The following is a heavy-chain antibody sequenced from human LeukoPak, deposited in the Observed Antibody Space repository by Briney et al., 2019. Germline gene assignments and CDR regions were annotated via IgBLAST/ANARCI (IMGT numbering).Heavy chain of an antibody. CDR3: AKAPAYSYASSGYRDY. V-gene: IGHV3-23*01. Sequence: PGGSLRLSCAASGFSFSSYAMSWVRQAPGKGLDSFTAIKGRGGSRYWADSGNGRFTIPRDHSKNTLYMQMNSLRADDTAVYYCAKAPAYSYASSGYRDYWGQGTLVTVSS. CDR1: GFSFSSYA. J-gene: IGHJ4*02. CDR2: IKGRGGSR. D-gene: IGHD3-22*01.